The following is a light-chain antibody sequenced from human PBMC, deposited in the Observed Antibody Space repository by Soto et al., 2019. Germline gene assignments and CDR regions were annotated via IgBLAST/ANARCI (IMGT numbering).Light chain of an antibody. Sequence: DIQMTQSPSALSASVGDRVTITCQASQDISNYLNWYQQKPGKDPQLLIYDASNLETGVPSRFSGSGSGTDFTFPISSLQPEDIATYYCQQDDNLPPAFGQGAKVEIK. CDR2: DAS. CDR3: QQDDNLPPA. V-gene: IGKV1-33*01. J-gene: IGKJ1*01. CDR1: QDISNY.